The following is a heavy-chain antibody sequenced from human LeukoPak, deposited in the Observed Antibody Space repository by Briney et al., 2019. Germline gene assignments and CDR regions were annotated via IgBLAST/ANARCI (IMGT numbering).Heavy chain of an antibody. D-gene: IGHD6-6*01. CDR2: ISGSGGST. J-gene: IGHJ4*02. Sequence: GGSLRLSCAASGFTFSSYAMSWVRQAPGKGLEWVSAISGSGGSTYYADSVEGRFTISRDNSKNTLYLQMNSLRAEDTAVYYCAKGLVPYSSSSRFDYWGQGTLVTVSS. V-gene: IGHV3-23*01. CDR1: GFTFSSYA. CDR3: AKGLVPYSSSSRFDY.